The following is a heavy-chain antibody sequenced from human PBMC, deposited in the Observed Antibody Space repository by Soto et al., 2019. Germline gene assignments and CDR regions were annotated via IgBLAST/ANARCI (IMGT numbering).Heavy chain of an antibody. D-gene: IGHD3-10*01. Sequence: QVQLVESGGGVVQPGRSLRLSCAASGFTFSSYAMHWVRQAPGKGLEWVAVISYDGSNKYYADSVKGRFTISRDNSKNTMYRQMNRLRAEDTAVYYCARDDGSGLHGDSYFDYWGQGTLVSVSS. V-gene: IGHV3-30-3*01. CDR2: ISYDGSNK. CDR3: ARDDGSGLHGDSYFDY. J-gene: IGHJ4*02. CDR1: GFTFSSYA.